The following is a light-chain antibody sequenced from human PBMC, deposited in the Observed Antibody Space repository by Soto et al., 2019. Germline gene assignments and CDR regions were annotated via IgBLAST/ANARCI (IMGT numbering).Light chain of an antibody. Sequence: HSALTQPASVSGSPGQSITISCTGTSSDVGGYNHVSWYQHHPGKAPKLMIYDVGDRPSGVSNRFSGSKSGNTASLTISGLQAEDEADYYCSSYTSSSTLVFGGGTKLTVL. CDR1: SSDVGGYNH. CDR2: DVG. CDR3: SSYTSSSTLV. J-gene: IGLJ2*01. V-gene: IGLV2-14*03.